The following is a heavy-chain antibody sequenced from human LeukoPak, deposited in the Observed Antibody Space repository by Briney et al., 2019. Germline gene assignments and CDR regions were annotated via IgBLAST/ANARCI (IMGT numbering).Heavy chain of an antibody. CDR1: GFTFSSYA. V-gene: IGHV3-30-3*01. Sequence: PGGSLRLSCAASGFTFSSYAMHWVRQAPGKGLEWVAVISYDGSNKYYADSVKGRFTISRDNSKNTLYLQMNSLRAEDTAVYYCAREKHYYDSSGYPYYFDYWGQGTLVTVSS. D-gene: IGHD3-22*01. J-gene: IGHJ4*02. CDR2: ISYDGSNK. CDR3: AREKHYYDSSGYPYYFDY.